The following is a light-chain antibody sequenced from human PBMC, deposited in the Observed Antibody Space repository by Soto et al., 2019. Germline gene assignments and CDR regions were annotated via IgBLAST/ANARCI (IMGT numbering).Light chain of an antibody. J-gene: IGLJ1*01. CDR1: SSYVGSYNR. V-gene: IGLV2-18*02. CDR3: NSYTSSGTYV. Sequence: QSVLAQPPSVSGSPGQSVTISCTGTSSYVGSYNRVSWYQQPPGTAPKLMIYEVSNRPSGVPDRFSGSKSGNTASLTISGLQAEDEADYYCNSYTSSGTYVFGTGTKVTVL. CDR2: EVS.